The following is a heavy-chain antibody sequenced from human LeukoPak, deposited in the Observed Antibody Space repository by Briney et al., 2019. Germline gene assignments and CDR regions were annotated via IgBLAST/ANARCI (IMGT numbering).Heavy chain of an antibody. Sequence: GGSLRLSCAASGFTFSSYGMHWVRQGPGKGLEWVAVISYDGSNKYYADSVKGRFTISRDNSKNTLYLQMNSLRAEDTAVYYCAKGVSTTVTTGFDYWGQGTLVTVSS. D-gene: IGHD4-17*01. J-gene: IGHJ4*02. CDR2: ISYDGSNK. CDR1: GFTFSSYG. V-gene: IGHV3-30*18. CDR3: AKGVSTTVTTGFDY.